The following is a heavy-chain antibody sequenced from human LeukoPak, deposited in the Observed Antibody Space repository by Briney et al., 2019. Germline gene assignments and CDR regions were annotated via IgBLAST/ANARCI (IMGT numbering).Heavy chain of an antibody. V-gene: IGHV3-23*01. CDR1: GFTFSSHA. CDR3: ARYCSGGSCLNWFDP. J-gene: IGHJ5*02. D-gene: IGHD2-15*01. Sequence: GGSLRLSCAASGFTFSSHAMTWVRQAPGKGLEWVSAISGSGGTTYYADSVKGRFTISRDNSKNTLYLQMNSLRAEDTAVYYCARYCSGGSCLNWFDPRGQGTLVTVSS. CDR2: ISGSGGTT.